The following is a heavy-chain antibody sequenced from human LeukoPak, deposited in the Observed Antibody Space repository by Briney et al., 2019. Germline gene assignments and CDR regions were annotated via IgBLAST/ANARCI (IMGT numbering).Heavy chain of an antibody. D-gene: IGHD6-6*01. V-gene: IGHV4-30-2*01. Sequence: SEALSLTCTGSGGSISSGGYYWSWIRQPPGTGLEWIGYIYHSGSTYYNPSLKSRVTISVDRSKNQFSLKLSSVTAADTAVYYCARARGSSSGDEDYFDYWGQGTLVTVSS. J-gene: IGHJ4*02. CDR3: ARARGSSSGDEDYFDY. CDR1: GGSISSGGYY. CDR2: IYHSGST.